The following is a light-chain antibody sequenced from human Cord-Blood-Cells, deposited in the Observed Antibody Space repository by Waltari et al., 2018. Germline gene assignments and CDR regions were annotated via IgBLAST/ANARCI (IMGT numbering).Light chain of an antibody. CDR1: QSVLYSSNNKNY. V-gene: IGKV4-1*01. Sequence: DIVMTQSPDSLAVSLGERATINCKSSQSVLYSSNNKNYLAWYQQKPGQPPKLLIYWASTRESGVPERFSGSRSGTNYTLPTSSLQAEDVAVYYCQQYYSTPLTFGGGTKVEIK. CDR2: WAS. J-gene: IGKJ4*01. CDR3: QQYYSTPLT.